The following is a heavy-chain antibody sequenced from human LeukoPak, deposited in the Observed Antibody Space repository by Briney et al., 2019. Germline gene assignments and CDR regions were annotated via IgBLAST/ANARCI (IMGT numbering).Heavy chain of an antibody. CDR3: ARMGRGSSSWYGPFDY. J-gene: IGHJ4*02. CDR2: ISYDGSNK. D-gene: IGHD6-13*01. V-gene: IGHV3-30*03. CDR1: GFTFSSYG. Sequence: GRSLRLSCAASGFTFSSYGMHWVRQAPGKGLEWVAVISYDGSNKYYADSVKGRFTISRDNSKNTLYLQMNSLRAEDTAVYYCARMGRGSSSWYGPFDYWGQGTLVTVSS.